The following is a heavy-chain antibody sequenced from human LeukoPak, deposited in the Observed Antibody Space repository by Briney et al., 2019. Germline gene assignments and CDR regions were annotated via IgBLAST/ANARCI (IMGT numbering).Heavy chain of an antibody. CDR3: ARDQYPYGSGSYTDY. V-gene: IGHV4-39*07. D-gene: IGHD3-10*01. J-gene: IGHJ4*02. CDR2: IFYSGNT. Sequence: SETLSLTCTVSGGSISSSTYYGGWIRQSPGKGLEWIGSIFYSGNTYYNPSHKSRVTISIDTSKNQFSLKLSSVTAADTAVYYCARDQYPYGSGSYTDYWGQGTLVTVSS. CDR1: GGSISSSTYY.